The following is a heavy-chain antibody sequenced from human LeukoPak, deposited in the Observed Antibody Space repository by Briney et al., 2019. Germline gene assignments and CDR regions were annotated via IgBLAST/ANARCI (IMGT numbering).Heavy chain of an antibody. CDR1: GGSISSYY. D-gene: IGHD4-23*01. J-gene: IGHJ6*03. V-gene: IGHV4-4*07. CDR3: AREVADYGGYYYYHYMDV. CDR2: IYTSGST. Sequence: NASETLSLTCTVSGGSISSYYWSWIRQPAGKGLEWIGRIYTSGSTNYNPSLKSRVTMSVDTSKNQFSLKLSSVTAADTAVYYCAREVADYGGYYYYHYMDVWGKGTTVTISS.